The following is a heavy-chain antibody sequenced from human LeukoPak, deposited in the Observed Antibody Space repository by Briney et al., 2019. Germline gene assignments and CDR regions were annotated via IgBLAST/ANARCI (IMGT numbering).Heavy chain of an antibody. CDR3: AREFGHCSGDNCFYFFDS. V-gene: IGHV1-18*01. CDR2: INTHKGHT. Sequence: ASVKVSSKASGYTLTNYNISWVRQAPGQGLEWMGRINTHKGHTNFLQKFQGRVTVTTDISTNTAYMELRRLRSDDTAVYYCAREFGHCSGDNCFYFFDSWGQGSLVIVSS. J-gene: IGHJ4*02. CDR1: GYTLTNYN. D-gene: IGHD2-15*01.